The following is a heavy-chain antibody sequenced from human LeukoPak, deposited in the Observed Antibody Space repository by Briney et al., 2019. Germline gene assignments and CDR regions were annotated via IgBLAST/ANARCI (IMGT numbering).Heavy chain of an antibody. CDR2: ISYCWCT. V-gene: IGHV4-59*07. D-gene: IGHD3-10*01. CDR3: GSTKYNPSLKSRVTTSVETSKNQLSLKLSSVTAADTPVYYCAREPGFDRSGYLNWFDA. Sequence: SDTLSLMCSVCGHPINRYYWSWMRQPRGKGLEGIACISYCWCTKFNPSLTGRVHLSVDQSNNQLSLKLDSLTAERPAVSYSGSTKYNPSLKSRVTTSVETSKNQLSLKLSSVTAADTPVYYCAREPGFDRSGYLNWFDAWGQGTLVTVSS. CDR1: GHPINRYY. J-gene: IGHJ5*02.